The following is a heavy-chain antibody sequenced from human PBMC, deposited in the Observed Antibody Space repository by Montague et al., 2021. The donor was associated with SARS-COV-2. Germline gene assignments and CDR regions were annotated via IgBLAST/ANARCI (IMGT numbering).Heavy chain of an antibody. CDR1: GDSISYFY. Sequence: SETLSLTCTVSGDSISYFYWSWIRQPAGKGLEWIGRVSASGSTNYNPSXTSRVTMSVDTSKKQFSLRLSSVTAADTAVYYCARDVVAAHGTFDYWGQGTLVTVSS. CDR2: VSASGST. D-gene: IGHD6-13*01. CDR3: ARDVVAAHGTFDY. J-gene: IGHJ4*02. V-gene: IGHV4-4*07.